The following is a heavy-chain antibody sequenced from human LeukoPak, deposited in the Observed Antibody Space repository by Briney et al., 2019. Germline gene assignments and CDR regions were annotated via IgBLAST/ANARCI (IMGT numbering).Heavy chain of an antibody. D-gene: IGHD2-2*01. CDR1: GGSISSGGYY. CDR3: ARARVVPAAPFDP. V-gene: IGHV4-31*03. J-gene: IGHJ5*02. Sequence: TSQTLPLTCTVSGGSISSGGYYWSWIRQHPGKSLEWIGYIYYSGSTYYNPSLKSRVTISVDTSKNQFSLKLSSVTAADTAVYYCARARVVPAAPFDPWGQGTLVTVSS. CDR2: IYYSGST.